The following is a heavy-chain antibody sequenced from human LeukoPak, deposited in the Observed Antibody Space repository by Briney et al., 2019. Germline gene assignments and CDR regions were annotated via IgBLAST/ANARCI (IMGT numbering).Heavy chain of an antibody. CDR1: GFTFSSYG. J-gene: IGHJ4*02. CDR3: AKEYYYDSSGYPLGY. V-gene: IGHV3-30*18. Sequence: GRSLRLSCAASGFTFSSYGMHWVRQAPGKGLEWVAVISYDGSNKYYADSVKGRFTISRDNSKNTLYLQMNSLRAEDTAVYYCAKEYYYDSSGYPLGYWGQGTLVTVSS. CDR2: ISYDGSNK. D-gene: IGHD3-22*01.